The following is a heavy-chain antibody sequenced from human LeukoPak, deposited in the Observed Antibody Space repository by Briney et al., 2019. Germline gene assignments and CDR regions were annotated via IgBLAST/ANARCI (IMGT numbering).Heavy chain of an antibody. D-gene: IGHD3-22*01. V-gene: IGHV3-23*01. CDR2: ISGNGVST. J-gene: IGHJ4*02. CDR3: AKAPLSYDSSGPFDY. CDR1: GFTFSSYA. Sequence: GGSLRLSCATSGFTFSSYAMSWVRQAPGKGLEWVSAISGNGVSTYYADSVKGRFTISRDNSKNTLYLQMNSLRAEDTAVYYCAKAPLSYDSSGPFDYWGQGALVTVSS.